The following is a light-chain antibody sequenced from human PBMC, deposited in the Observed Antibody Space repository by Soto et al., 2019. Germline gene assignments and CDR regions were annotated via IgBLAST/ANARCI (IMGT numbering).Light chain of an antibody. Sequence: ELVMTQSPATLSVSPGDTATLSCRASQSISSSLAWYQQKPGRPPRLLIYGASTRATGVPARFSGSGSGTEFTLTISRLQSEDFAVYYCQQYYNWRPRFGQGTKVDIK. CDR1: QSISSS. V-gene: IGKV3-15*01. J-gene: IGKJ1*01. CDR3: QQYYNWRPR. CDR2: GAS.